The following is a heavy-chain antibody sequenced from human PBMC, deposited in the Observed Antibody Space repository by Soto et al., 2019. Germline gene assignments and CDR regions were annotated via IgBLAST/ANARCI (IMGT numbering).Heavy chain of an antibody. CDR1: GGTFSSYA. CDR3: ARDRRGYHFDY. CDR2: IIPIFGTA. D-gene: IGHD5-12*01. J-gene: IGHJ4*02. V-gene: IGHV1-69*06. Sequence: SVKVSCKASGGTFSSYAISWVRQAPGQGLEWMGGIIPIFGTANYAQKFQGRVTITADKSTSTAHMELSSLRSEDTAVYYCARDRRGYHFDYWGQGTQVTVSS.